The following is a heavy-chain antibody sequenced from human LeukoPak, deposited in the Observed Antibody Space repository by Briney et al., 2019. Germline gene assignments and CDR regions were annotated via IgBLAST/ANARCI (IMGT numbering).Heavy chain of an antibody. Sequence: ASVKVSCKASGYTFTISGISWVRQAPGQGLEWMGWISAYNGNTSYTQKLQGRVTMTTDTSTSTAYIELSSMRSDDTAVYYCARARAEAYYDFWSGYYRRSGEARSFDYWGKGTLVTVSS. J-gene: IGHJ4*02. CDR1: GYTFTISG. CDR2: ISAYNGNT. CDR3: ARARAEAYYDFWSGYYRRSGEARSFDY. D-gene: IGHD3-3*01. V-gene: IGHV1-18*01.